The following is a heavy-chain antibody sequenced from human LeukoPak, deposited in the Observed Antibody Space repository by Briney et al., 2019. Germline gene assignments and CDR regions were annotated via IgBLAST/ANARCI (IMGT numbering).Heavy chain of an antibody. CDR3: ARDRVAARPRDY. CDR1: GFSFSSYW. V-gene: IGHV3-7*01. D-gene: IGHD6-6*01. Sequence: PGGSLRLSCAASGFSFSSYWMSWVRQAPGKGLEWVANIKQGGSEKYYVDSVKGRFTISRDNAKNSLYLQMNSLRAEDTAVYYCARDRVAARPRDYWGQGTLVTVSS. CDR2: IKQGGSEK. J-gene: IGHJ4*02.